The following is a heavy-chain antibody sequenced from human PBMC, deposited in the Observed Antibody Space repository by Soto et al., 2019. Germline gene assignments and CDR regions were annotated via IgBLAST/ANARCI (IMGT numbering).Heavy chain of an antibody. CDR3: VTGLDGSGSYYTDY. Sequence: VCCKASGYKFISYGMNWVRHVPGQGLEWMGWISAYNGNTKYAQNLQGRVTMTTDTSTSTAYMEMRSLRSDDTAVYYCVTGLDGSGSYYTDYWGPGTLVTVPS. D-gene: IGHD3-10*01. CDR2: ISAYNGNT. CDR1: GYKFISYG. V-gene: IGHV1-18*01. J-gene: IGHJ4*02.